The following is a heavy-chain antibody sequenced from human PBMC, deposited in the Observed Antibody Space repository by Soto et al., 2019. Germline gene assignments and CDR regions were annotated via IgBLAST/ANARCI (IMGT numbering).Heavy chain of an antibody. Sequence: EVQLLESGGGLVQPGGSLRLSCAASGFTFSSYAMRWVRQAPGKGLEWVSAISGSGGSTYYADSVKGRFTISRDNSKNTLYLQMNSLRAEDTAVYYCATKPRGYSGYFDYWGQGTLVTVSS. CDR2: ISGSGGST. J-gene: IGHJ4*02. V-gene: IGHV3-23*01. CDR1: GFTFSSYA. CDR3: ATKPRGYSGYFDY. D-gene: IGHD5-12*01.